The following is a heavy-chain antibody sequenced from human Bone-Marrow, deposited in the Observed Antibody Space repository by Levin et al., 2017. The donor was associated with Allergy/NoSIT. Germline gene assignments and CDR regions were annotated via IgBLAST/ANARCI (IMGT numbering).Heavy chain of an antibody. D-gene: IGHD1-26*01. Sequence: GGSLRLSCAASGFTFSGSAMHWVRQASGKGLEWVGRIRSKANSYATAYAASVKGRFTISRDDSKNTAYLQMNSLKTEDTAVYYCTSLTPIVGATAYWGQGTLVTVSS. V-gene: IGHV3-73*01. CDR1: GFTFSGSA. CDR2: IRSKANSYAT. J-gene: IGHJ4*02. CDR3: TSLTPIVGATAY.